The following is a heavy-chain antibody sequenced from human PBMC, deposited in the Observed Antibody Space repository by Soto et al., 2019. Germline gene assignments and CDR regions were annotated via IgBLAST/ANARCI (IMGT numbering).Heavy chain of an antibody. CDR2: IKQDGSEK. J-gene: IGHJ4*02. V-gene: IGHV3-7*01. Sequence: LRLSCVATGFTVSGYWMSWVRQAPGKGLEWVANIKQDGSEKHYVDSVKGRFTISRDNSKNTLYLQMNSLRAEDTAVYYCARDLYSSGPGRFDYWGQGTLVTVSS. CDR3: ARDLYSSGPGRFDY. D-gene: IGHD6-19*01. CDR1: GFTVSGYW.